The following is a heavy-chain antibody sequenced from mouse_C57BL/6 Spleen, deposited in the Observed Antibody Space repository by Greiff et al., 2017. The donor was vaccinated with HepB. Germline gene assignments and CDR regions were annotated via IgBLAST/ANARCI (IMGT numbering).Heavy chain of an antibody. D-gene: IGHD2-2*01. V-gene: IGHV1-55*01. J-gene: IGHJ2*01. Sequence: QVQLQQPGAELVKPGASVKMSCKASGYTFTSYWITWVKQRPGQGLEWIGDIYPGSGSTNYNEKFKSKATLTVDTSSSTAYMQLSSLTSEDSAVYYCARSGGLWLRRTGFGYWGQGTTLTVSS. CDR3: ARSGGLWLRRTGFGY. CDR1: GYTFTSYW. CDR2: IYPGSGST.